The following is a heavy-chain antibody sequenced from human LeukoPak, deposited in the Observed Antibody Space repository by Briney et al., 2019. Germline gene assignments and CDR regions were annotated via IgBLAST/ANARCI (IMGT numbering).Heavy chain of an antibody. CDR3: TKGLSGPYYYYYMDV. J-gene: IGHJ6*03. CDR1: GFTFTVYN. Sequence: ASVKVSCKASGFTFTVYNIHWVRQAPGQGLEWMGWINPNNGSTNYAQKFQGRVTMTRDTSTSTAYMELSRLRSDDTAVYYCTKGLSGPYYYYYMDVWGKGTTVTVSS. CDR2: INPNNGST. V-gene: IGHV1-2*02. D-gene: IGHD2-15*01.